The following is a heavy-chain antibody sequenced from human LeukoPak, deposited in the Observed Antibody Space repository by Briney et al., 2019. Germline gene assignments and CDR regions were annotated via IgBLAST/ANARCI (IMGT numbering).Heavy chain of an antibody. V-gene: IGHV4-59*01. D-gene: IGHD3-10*01. J-gene: IGHJ5*02. Sequence: SETLSLTCTVSGGSISGYYWSWIRQPPGKGLEWIGYIYYSGSTNYNPSLKSRVAISVDTSKNQFSLKLSSVTAADTAVYYCARGSPVPDPWGQGTLVTVSS. CDR1: GGSISGYY. CDR2: IYYSGST. CDR3: ARGSPVPDP.